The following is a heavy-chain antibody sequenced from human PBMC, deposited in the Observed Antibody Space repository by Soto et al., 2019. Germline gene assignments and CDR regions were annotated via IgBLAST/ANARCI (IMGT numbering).Heavy chain of an antibody. CDR2: ISGSGGST. V-gene: IGHV3-23*01. Sequence: EVQLLESGGGLVQPGGSLRLSCAASGFTFSSYAMSWVRQAPGKGLEWVSAISGSGGSTYYADSVKGRFTISRDNSKNTMYLQMNSLRAEDTAVYYFAKSLGYCSGGSCYSAYYYVMDVWGQGTTVTVSS. CDR3: AKSLGYCSGGSCYSAYYYVMDV. CDR1: GFTFSSYA. D-gene: IGHD2-15*01. J-gene: IGHJ6*02.